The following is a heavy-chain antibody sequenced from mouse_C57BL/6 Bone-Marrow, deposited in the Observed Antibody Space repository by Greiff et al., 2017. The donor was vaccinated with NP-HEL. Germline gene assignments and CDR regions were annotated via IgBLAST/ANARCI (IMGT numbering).Heavy chain of an antibody. CDR2: IDPENGDT. D-gene: IGHD4-1*01. J-gene: IGHJ1*03. CDR3: TTDWDVYFDG. V-gene: IGHV14-4*01. Sequence: EVQLQQSGAELVRPGASVKLSCTASGFNIKDDYMHWVKQRPEQGLEWIGWIDPENGDTEYASKFQGKATITADTSSNTAYLQLSSLTSEDTAVYYCTTDWDVYFDGWGTGTTVTVSS. CDR1: GFNIKDDY.